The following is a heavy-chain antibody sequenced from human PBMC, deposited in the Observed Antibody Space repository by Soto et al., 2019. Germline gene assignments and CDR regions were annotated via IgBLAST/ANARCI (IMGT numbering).Heavy chain of an antibody. CDR1: GFTFSSYG. CDR3: ARERDNRTTYYDFYEDYYGMDV. CDR2: IWYDGSNK. J-gene: IGHJ6*02. D-gene: IGHD3-3*01. V-gene: IGHV3-33*01. Sequence: GGSLRLSCAASGFTFSSYGMHWARQAPGKGLEWVAVIWYDGSNKYYADSVKGRFTISRDNSKNTLYLQMNSLRAEDTAVYYCARERDNRTTYYDFYEDYYGMDVWGQGTTVTVSS.